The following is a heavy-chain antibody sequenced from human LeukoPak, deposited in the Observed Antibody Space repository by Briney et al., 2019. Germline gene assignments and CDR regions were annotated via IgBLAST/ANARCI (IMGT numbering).Heavy chain of an antibody. CDR3: QRGYDY. V-gene: IGHV3-9*01. CDR2: ISWNSDHI. Sequence: QPGGSLRRSCAASGFSLAGYALHWVRQGPGKGLEWVSGISWNSDHIGYADSVKGRFTISRDNTKNSLYLQMNSLRAEDTALYYCQRGYDYWGQGTLVTVSS. J-gene: IGHJ4*02. D-gene: IGHD3-22*01. CDR1: GFSLAGYA.